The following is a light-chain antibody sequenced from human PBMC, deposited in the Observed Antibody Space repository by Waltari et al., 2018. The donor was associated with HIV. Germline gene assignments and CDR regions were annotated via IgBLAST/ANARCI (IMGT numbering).Light chain of an antibody. CDR3: QVWDSRSDHPV. CDR1: NIGSNT. Sequence: ARITCGGNNIGSNTVHWYQQSPGQAPVLVVHADSDRPSGIPERFSGSNSGNTATLTISRVEAGDEADYYCQVWDSRSDHPVLGGGTRLTVL. J-gene: IGLJ3*02. V-gene: IGLV3-21*02. CDR2: ADS.